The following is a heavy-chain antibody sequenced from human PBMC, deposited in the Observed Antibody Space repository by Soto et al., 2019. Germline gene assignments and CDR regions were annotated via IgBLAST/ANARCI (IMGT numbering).Heavy chain of an antibody. CDR3: ARPFETSGWYDY. J-gene: IGHJ4*02. V-gene: IGHV5-51*01. D-gene: IGHD6-19*01. Sequence: GETLKTSCKGSGYSFTSYWIGWVRQMPGKGMELMGIIYPGDSDTRYSPSVQGQFTISPAKSISTAYLPWSSLKASDPPMYYCARPFETSGWYDYWGRGTLFTVSS. CDR2: IYPGDSDT. CDR1: GYSFTSYW.